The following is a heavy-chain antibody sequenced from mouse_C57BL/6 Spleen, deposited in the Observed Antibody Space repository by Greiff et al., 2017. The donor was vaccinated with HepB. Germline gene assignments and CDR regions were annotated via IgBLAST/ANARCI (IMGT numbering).Heavy chain of an antibody. CDR3: ARGNYVGYFDY. J-gene: IGHJ2*01. V-gene: IGHV5-6*01. D-gene: IGHD2-1*01. CDR1: GFTFSSYG. CDR2: ISSGGSYT. Sequence: EVQGVESGGDLVKPGGSLKLSCAASGFTFSSYGMSWVRQTPDKRLEWVATISSGGSYTYYPDSVKGRFTISRDNAKNTLYLQMSSLKSEDTAMYDCARGNYVGYFDYWGQGTTLTVSS.